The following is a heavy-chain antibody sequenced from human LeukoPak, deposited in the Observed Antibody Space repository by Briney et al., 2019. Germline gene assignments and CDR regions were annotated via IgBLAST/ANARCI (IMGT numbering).Heavy chain of an antibody. CDR2: IHDSGST. CDR3: AKGGYSYAYYFDY. CDR1: GGSISGYY. J-gene: IGHJ4*02. D-gene: IGHD5-18*01. Sequence: SETLSLTCTVSGGSISGYYWIWIRQSPGKGLEWIGHIHDSGSTTYNPSLKSRVTISVDTSKNQFSLKLSSVTAADTAVYYCAKGGYSYAYYFDYWGQGTLVTVSS. V-gene: IGHV4-59*08.